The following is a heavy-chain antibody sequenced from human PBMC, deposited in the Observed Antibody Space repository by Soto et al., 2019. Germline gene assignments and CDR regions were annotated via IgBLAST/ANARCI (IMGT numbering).Heavy chain of an antibody. J-gene: IGHJ6*03. Sequence: ASVKVSCKASGYTFTSYGISWVRQAPGQGLEWMGWISAYNGNTNYAQKLQGRVTMTTDTSTSTAYMELRSLRSDDTAVYYCARDRVCSSTSCYVEGFYYYYYMDVWGKGTTVTVSS. CDR3: ARDRVCSSTSCYVEGFYYYYYMDV. CDR2: ISAYNGNT. D-gene: IGHD2-2*01. V-gene: IGHV1-18*01. CDR1: GYTFTSYG.